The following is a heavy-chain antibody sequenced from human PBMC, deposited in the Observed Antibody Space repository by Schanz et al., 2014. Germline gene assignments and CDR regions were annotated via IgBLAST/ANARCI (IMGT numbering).Heavy chain of an antibody. CDR3: ARDSLRGATGGYGMDV. CDR1: GGSVSSGGDY. V-gene: IGHV4-31*03. Sequence: QVQLQESGPGLVKPSQTLSLTCTVSGGSVSSGGDYWSWIRQHPGKGLEWIGFISYSGSTYYNPSLKSRVSRSVDTSKNQFSLKVRSVTAADTAVYYCARDSLRGATGGYGMDVWGQGTTVTVSS. J-gene: IGHJ6*02. CDR2: ISYSGST. D-gene: IGHD2-8*02.